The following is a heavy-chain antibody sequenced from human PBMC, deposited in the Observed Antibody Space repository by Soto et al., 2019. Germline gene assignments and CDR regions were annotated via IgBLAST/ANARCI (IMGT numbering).Heavy chain of an antibody. CDR2: ISAYNGNT. CDR1: GYTFTSYG. J-gene: IGHJ5*02. V-gene: IGHV1-18*01. CDR3: ARAITTGYNWFDP. Sequence: KNSSASVKVSCKASGYTFTSYGISWVRQAPGQGLEWMGWISAYNGNTNYAQKLQGRVTVTTDTSTSTAYMELRSLRSDDTAVYYCARAITTGYNWFDPWGQGTLVTVSS. D-gene: IGHD3-3*01.